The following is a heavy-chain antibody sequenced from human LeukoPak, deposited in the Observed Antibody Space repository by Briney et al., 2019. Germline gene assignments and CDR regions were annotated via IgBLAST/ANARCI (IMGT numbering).Heavy chain of an antibody. J-gene: IGHJ4*02. V-gene: IGHV3-23*01. Sequence: GSLRLSCAASGFTFSSYAMSWVRQAPGKGLEWVSAISGSGGSTYYADSVKGRFTSSRDNSKNTLYLQMNSLRAEDTAVYYCAKSDTAMVTGFFDYWGQGTLVTVSS. CDR2: ISGSGGST. CDR1: GFTFSSYA. D-gene: IGHD5-18*01. CDR3: AKSDTAMVTGFFDY.